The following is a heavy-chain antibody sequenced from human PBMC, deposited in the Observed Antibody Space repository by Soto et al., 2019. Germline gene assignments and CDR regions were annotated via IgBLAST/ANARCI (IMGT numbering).Heavy chain of an antibody. CDR3: ATQGLTNYYFDY. CDR1: GYSFASQW. CDR2: IDLSESYT. D-gene: IGHD1-1*01. Sequence: EVQLVQSGAEVKKPGESLRISCKVSGYSFASQWISWVRQVPGKGQEWMGRIDLSESYTTYNPSFQGHVSFSADKSITTAYLQWSRLKASDTATYYCATQGLTNYYFDYWGQGTLVTVSS. V-gene: IGHV5-10-1*03. J-gene: IGHJ4*02.